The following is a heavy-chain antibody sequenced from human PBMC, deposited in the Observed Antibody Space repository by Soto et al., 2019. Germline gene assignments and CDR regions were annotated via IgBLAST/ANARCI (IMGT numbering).Heavy chain of an antibody. CDR2: ISTFNGNA. D-gene: IGHD2-8*02. Sequence: QVHLVQSGAEVKKPGASVKVSCKTSGYTFSSYGIMWVRQAPGQGLECMGWISTFNGNAHYAQNRQDRFTMTTDTPASTVYLELTGLTSDVTGGYYGARPDGYSTGWSATWGEGTLVTVTS. J-gene: IGHJ5*02. CDR3: ARPDGYSTGWSAT. V-gene: IGHV1-18*01. CDR1: GYTFSSYG.